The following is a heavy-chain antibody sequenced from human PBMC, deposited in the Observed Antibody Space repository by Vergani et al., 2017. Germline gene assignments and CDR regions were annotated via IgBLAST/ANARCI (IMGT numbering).Heavy chain of an antibody. J-gene: IGHJ4*02. CDR3: ATAGGNAY. CDR2: ISGSGGRT. CDR1: GFTFSSYA. D-gene: IGHD4-23*01. V-gene: IGHV3-23*01. Sequence: EVQLLESGGGLVQPGGSLRLSCAASGFTFSSYAMSWVRQGPGKGLEWVSAISGSGGRTYYADSVTGRFTISRDNSKNTLYLQMNSLGAEDTAVYYGATAGGNAYWGQGTLVTVSS.